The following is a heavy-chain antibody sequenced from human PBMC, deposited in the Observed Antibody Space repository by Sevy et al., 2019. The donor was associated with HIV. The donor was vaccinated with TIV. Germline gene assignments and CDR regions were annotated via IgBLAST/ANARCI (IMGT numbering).Heavy chain of an antibody. CDR2: ISSSSYI. Sequence: GGSLRLSCAASGFTFSSYSMNWVRQAPGKGLEWVSSISSSSYIYYADSVKGRFTISRDNAKNSLYLQMNSLRAEDTAVYYCARSVFGVVIPDANAFDIWGQGTMVTVSS. CDR3: ARSVFGVVIPDANAFDI. D-gene: IGHD3-3*01. J-gene: IGHJ3*02. V-gene: IGHV3-21*01. CDR1: GFTFSSYS.